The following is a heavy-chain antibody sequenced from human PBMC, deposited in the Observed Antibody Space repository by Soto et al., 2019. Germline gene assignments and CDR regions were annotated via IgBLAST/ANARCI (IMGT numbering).Heavy chain of an antibody. V-gene: IGHV3-9*01. CDR2: ISWNSDNI. D-gene: IGHD4-17*01. CDR3: VKDSGPTTGHSWGPIDF. Sequence: PWGSLGLSCAACGFTFDDSAMAWVRKTPGKGLEWVSSISWNSDNIGYADSVKGRFAVSRDNAKNSLFLQMNGLRADDTAFYYCVKDSGPTTGHSWGPIDFWGQGALVTVSS. J-gene: IGHJ4*02. CDR1: GFTFDDSA.